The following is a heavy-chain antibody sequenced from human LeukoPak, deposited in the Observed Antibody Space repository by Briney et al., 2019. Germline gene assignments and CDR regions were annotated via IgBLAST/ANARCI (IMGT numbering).Heavy chain of an antibody. CDR3: ARGGARSLEWLLLVY. Sequence: KSGGSLRLSCAASGFTFSDYYMSWLRQAPGKGLEWVSYISSSGSTIYYADSVKGRFTISRDNAKNSLYLQMNSLRDEDTAVYYCARGGARSLEWLLLVYWGQGTLVTVSS. D-gene: IGHD3-3*01. J-gene: IGHJ4*02. V-gene: IGHV3-11*04. CDR2: ISSSGSTI. CDR1: GFTFSDYY.